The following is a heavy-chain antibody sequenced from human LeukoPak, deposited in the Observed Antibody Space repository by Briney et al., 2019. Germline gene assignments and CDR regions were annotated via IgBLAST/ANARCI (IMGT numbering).Heavy chain of an antibody. CDR1: GFTFSSYS. J-gene: IGHJ5*02. D-gene: IGHD2-15*01. CDR3: ARDLSTPGYCSGGSCYPVP. CDR2: ISSSSSTI. Sequence: PGGSLRLSCAASGFTFSSYSMNWVRQAPGKGLERVSYISSSSSTIYYADSVKGRFTISRDNAKNSLYLQMNSLRAEDTAVYYCARDLSTPGYCSGGSCYPVPWGQGTLVTVSS. V-gene: IGHV3-48*01.